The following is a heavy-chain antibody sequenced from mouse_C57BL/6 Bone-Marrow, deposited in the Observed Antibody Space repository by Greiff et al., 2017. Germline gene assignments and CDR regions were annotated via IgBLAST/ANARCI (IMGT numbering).Heavy chain of an antibody. V-gene: IGHV1-53*01. CDR1: GYTFTSYW. CDR3: ARNERLRAWFAY. J-gene: IGHJ3*01. CDR2: INPSNGGT. Sequence: QVQLQQPGTELVKPGASVKLSCKASGYTFTSYWMHWVKQRPGQGLEWIGNINPSNGGTNYNETFKSKATLTVDKSSSTAYMQLSSLTSEDSAVYCCARNERLRAWFAYWGQGTLVTVSA. D-gene: IGHD2-4*01.